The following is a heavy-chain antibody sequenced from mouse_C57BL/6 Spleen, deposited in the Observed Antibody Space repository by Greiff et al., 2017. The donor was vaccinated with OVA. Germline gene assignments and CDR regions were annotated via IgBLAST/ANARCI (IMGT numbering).Heavy chain of an antibody. CDR1: GYAFSSSW. V-gene: IGHV1-82*01. CDR2: IYPGDGDT. Sequence: VKLQESGPELVKPGASVKISCKASGYAFSSSWMNWVKQRPGKGLEWIGRIYPGDGDTNYNGKFEGKATLTADKSSSTAYMQLSSLTSEDSAVYFCAWADYFDDWGQGTTLTVSS. D-gene: IGHD4-1*01. J-gene: IGHJ2*01. CDR3: AWADYFDD.